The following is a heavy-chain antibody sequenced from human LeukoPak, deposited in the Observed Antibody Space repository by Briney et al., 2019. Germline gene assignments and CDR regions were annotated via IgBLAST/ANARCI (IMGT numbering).Heavy chain of an antibody. D-gene: IGHD6-19*01. V-gene: IGHV3-74*01. CDR1: GFTFSDYW. Sequence: GGSLRLSCAASGFTFSDYWMHWVRQVPGKGLVWVARINADGSITNHADSVKGRFTISRGNAENTLYLQMNSLRAEDTAVYYCASQIAVAGTFDYWGQGTLVTVSS. CDR2: INADGSIT. CDR3: ASQIAVAGTFDY. J-gene: IGHJ4*02.